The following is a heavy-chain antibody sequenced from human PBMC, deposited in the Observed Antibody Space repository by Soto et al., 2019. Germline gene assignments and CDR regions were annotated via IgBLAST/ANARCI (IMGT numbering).Heavy chain of an antibody. V-gene: IGHV1-18*01. J-gene: IGHJ5*02. CDR3: ARFNGDYGWFDP. CDR2: ISGYNGNT. CDR1: GYTFTSYG. Sequence: QVQLVQSGAEVKKPGASVKVSCKASGYTFTSYGISWVRQAPGQGLEWMGWISGYNGNTKYAQKLQGRVTMTTDTSTRTAYMELRSLISDDTAVYYCARFNGDYGWFDPWVQGTLVTVPS. D-gene: IGHD4-17*01.